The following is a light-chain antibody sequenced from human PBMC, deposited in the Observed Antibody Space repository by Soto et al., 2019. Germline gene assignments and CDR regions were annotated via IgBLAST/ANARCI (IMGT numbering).Light chain of an antibody. CDR3: QQYNNWPPAT. CDR2: GAS. J-gene: IGKJ1*01. Sequence: EIVMTQSPATLSVSPGERATLSCRASQSVSSNLAWYQQKPGQAPRLLMYGASTRAAGFPAGFSGSGSGTEFTLTISSLQSEDFAVYYCQQYNNWPPATFGQGTKVDIK. CDR1: QSVSSN. V-gene: IGKV3-15*01.